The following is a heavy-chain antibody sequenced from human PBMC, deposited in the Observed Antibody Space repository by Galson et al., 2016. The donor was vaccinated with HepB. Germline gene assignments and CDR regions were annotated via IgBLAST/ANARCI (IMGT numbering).Heavy chain of an antibody. J-gene: IGHJ4*02. CDR3: ARASLVTANICTWSAVEY. V-gene: IGHV6-1*01. Sequence: CPISGDSVSSNSAAWNWIRQSPSRGLEWLGRTYYRSNWHYDYSVSVTGRITINPDTSKNQFSLQLNSVTPEDTAVYYCARASLVTANICTWSAVEYWGQGALVTVSS. CDR2: TYYRSNWHY. D-gene: IGHD5-18*01. CDR1: GDSVSSNSAA.